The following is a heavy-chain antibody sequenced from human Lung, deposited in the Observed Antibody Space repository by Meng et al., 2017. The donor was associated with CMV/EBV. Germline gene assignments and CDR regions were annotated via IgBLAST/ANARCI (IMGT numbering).Heavy chain of an antibody. Sequence: SCAASGFTFDDYAIHWVRQPPGKGLEWVSGINWSGDRAVYADSVKGRFIVSRDNAKNSLFLQMNTLRAEDTALYYCAKDISPTPVMSDGMDVWGQGXTVTVSS. J-gene: IGHJ6*02. V-gene: IGHV3-9*01. CDR3: AKDISPTPVMSDGMDV. D-gene: IGHD3-16*01. CDR2: INWSGDRA. CDR1: GFTFDDYA.